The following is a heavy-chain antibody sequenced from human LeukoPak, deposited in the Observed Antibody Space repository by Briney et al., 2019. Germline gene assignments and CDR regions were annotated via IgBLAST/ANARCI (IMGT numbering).Heavy chain of an antibody. CDR3: ARDRTDDSGVNYNPMFDL. D-gene: IGHD3-10*01. CDR1: GFTFSSHW. J-gene: IGHJ3*01. CDR2: INPAGSDT. Sequence: GGSLRLSCAASGFTFSSHWMHWVRQAPGKGLEWVSRINPAGSDTRYADSVKGRFTISRDNAKNTLYLQMNSLRGEDTAVYYCARDRTDDSGVNYNPMFDLRGQGTMVTVSS. V-gene: IGHV3-74*01.